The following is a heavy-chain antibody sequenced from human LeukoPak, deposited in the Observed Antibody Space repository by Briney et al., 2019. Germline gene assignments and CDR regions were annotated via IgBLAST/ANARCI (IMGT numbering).Heavy chain of an antibody. Sequence: GASVKVSCKASGGTFSSYAISWVRQAPGQGLEWMGGIIPIFGTANYAQKFQGRVTITADESTSTAYMELSSLRSEDTAVYYCARDRRKARHPWFDPWGQGTLVTVSS. CDR3: ARDRRKARHPWFDP. CDR2: IIPIFGTA. J-gene: IGHJ5*02. V-gene: IGHV1-69*13. CDR1: GGTFSSYA.